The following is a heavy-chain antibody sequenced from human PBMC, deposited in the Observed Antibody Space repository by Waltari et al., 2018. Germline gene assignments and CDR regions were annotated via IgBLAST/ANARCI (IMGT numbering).Heavy chain of an antibody. CDR3: ARLWYYDFWSGYWGWFDP. V-gene: IGHV4-39*01. J-gene: IGHJ5*02. CDR2: IYYSGST. D-gene: IGHD3-3*01. Sequence: QLQLQESGPGLVKPSETLSLTCTVSGGSISSSSYYWGWIRQPPGKGLEWIGSIYYSGSTYYNPSLKSRVTISVDTSKNQFSLKLSSVTAADTAVYYCARLWYYDFWSGYWGWFDPWGQGTLVTVSS. CDR1: GGSISSSSYY.